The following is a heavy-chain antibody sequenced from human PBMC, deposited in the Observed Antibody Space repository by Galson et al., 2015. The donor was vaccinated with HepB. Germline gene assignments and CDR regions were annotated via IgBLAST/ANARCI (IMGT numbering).Heavy chain of an antibody. CDR3: ARDHIVVVRRGGYFDY. CDR2: IWYDGSNK. J-gene: IGHJ4*02. D-gene: IGHD2-2*01. CDR1: GFTFSSYG. V-gene: IGHV3-33*01. Sequence: SLRLSCAASGFTFSSYGMHWVRQAPGKGLEWVAVIWYDGSNKYYADSVKGRFTISRDNSKNTLYLQMNSLRAEDTAVYYCARDHIVVVRRGGYFDYWGQGTLVTVSS.